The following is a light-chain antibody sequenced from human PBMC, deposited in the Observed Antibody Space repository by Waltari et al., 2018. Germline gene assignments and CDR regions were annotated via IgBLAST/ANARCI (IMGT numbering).Light chain of an antibody. CDR3: ATWYNSLIAVV. J-gene: IGLJ3*02. Sequence: LPGATPKLLSDNNYMRPSGIPDRFSASQYGTSATLDITGLQLGDEADYYCATWYNSLIAVVFGGETKLTVL. V-gene: IGLV1-51*01. CDR2: NNY.